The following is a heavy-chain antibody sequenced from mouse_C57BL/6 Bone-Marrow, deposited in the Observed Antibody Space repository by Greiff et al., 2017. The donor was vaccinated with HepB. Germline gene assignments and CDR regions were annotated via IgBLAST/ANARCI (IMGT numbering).Heavy chain of an antibody. CDR2: IYPGDGDT. CDR3: ARVGTTTVVAHYAMDY. CDR1: GYAFSSSW. V-gene: IGHV1-82*01. J-gene: IGHJ4*01. D-gene: IGHD1-1*01. Sequence: QVQLQQSGPELVKPGASVKISCKASGYAFSSSWMNWVKQRPGKGLEWIGRIYPGDGDTNYNGKFKGKATLTADKSSSTAYMQLSSLTSEDSAVYFCARVGTTTVVAHYAMDYWGQGTSVTVSS.